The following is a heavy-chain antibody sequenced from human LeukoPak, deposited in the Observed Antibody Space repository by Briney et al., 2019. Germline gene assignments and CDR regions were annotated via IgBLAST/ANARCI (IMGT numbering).Heavy chain of an antibody. CDR2: IYYSGST. Sequence: SETLSLTCTVSGGSISSYYWSWLRQPPGKGLEWIGYIYYSGSTNYNPSLKSRVTISVDTSKNQFSLKLSSVTAADTAVYYCARGRRDGDNPYWYFDLWGRGTLVTVSS. D-gene: IGHD5-24*01. CDR3: ARGRRDGDNPYWYFDL. V-gene: IGHV4-59*01. J-gene: IGHJ2*01. CDR1: GGSISSYY.